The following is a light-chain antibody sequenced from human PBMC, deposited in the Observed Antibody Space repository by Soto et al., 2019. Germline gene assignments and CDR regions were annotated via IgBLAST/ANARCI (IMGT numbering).Light chain of an antibody. Sequence: EIVLTQSPGTLSLSPGERATLSCRASQSVTSSYLGWYQQIPGQSPRLRIYSASSRATGIPDRFSGSGSGTDFTLTISRLEPEDFAVYYCQQNGSSPVFTFGPGTKVDFK. CDR2: SAS. CDR3: QQNGSSPVFT. V-gene: IGKV3-20*01. J-gene: IGKJ3*01. CDR1: QSVTSSY.